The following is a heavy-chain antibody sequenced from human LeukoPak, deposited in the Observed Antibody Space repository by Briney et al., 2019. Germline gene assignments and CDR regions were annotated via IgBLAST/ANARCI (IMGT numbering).Heavy chain of an antibody. Sequence: GGPLTLFCAASGFTYNSYRMSWVRQAPGKGREWVANIKQDVSEKYYVDSVKGRFTISRDNAKNSLYLPMNSLRAEDTAVYYCARGGYSSGYPYYMDVWGKGTTVTVSS. CDR2: IKQDVSEK. CDR3: ARGGYSSGYPYYMDV. V-gene: IGHV3-7*01. CDR1: GFTYNSYR. J-gene: IGHJ6*03. D-gene: IGHD6-19*01.